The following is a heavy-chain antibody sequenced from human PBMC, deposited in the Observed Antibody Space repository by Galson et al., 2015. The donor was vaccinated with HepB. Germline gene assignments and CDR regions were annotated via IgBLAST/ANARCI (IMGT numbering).Heavy chain of an antibody. CDR2: INPHNGGT. CDR1: GYTFSDCY. D-gene: IGHD3-9*01. V-gene: IGHV1-2*04. CDR3: GRSRGLYDILAGYPNWFDP. J-gene: IGHJ5*02. Sequence: SVKVSCKASGYTFSDCYIHWVRQAPGQGLEWMGWINPHNGGTNYAQKFQGWVTMTRDTSISTAYMELRSDDTAVYYGGRSRGLYDILAGYPNWFDPWGQGSLVTVSS.